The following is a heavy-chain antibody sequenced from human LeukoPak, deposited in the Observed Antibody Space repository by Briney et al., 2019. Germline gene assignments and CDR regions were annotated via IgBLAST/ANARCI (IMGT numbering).Heavy chain of an antibody. CDR1: GYTFTSYG. V-gene: IGHV1-69*13. Sequence: ASVKVSCKASGYTFTSYGISWVRQAPGQGLEWMGGIIPIFGTANYAQKFQGRVTITADESTSTAYMELSSLRSEDTAVYYCARDRHSSSWYGGMDVWGQGTTVTVSS. D-gene: IGHD6-13*01. CDR3: ARDRHSSSWYGGMDV. J-gene: IGHJ6*02. CDR2: IIPIFGTA.